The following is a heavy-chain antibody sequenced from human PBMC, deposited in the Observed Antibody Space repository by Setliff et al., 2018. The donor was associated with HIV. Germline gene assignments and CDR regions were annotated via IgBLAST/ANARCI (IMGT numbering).Heavy chain of an antibody. CDR3: AALTTGYYFDY. V-gene: IGHV4-34*01. D-gene: IGHD4-17*01. Sequence: PSETLSLTCNVYGGSFSGDSWNWIRQPPGKGLEWIGEITHSGGTKYNPSLKSRVTISVEMSKNHFSLSLTSVTAADTAVYYCAALTTGYYFDYWGQGALVTVSS. CDR1: GGSFSGDS. J-gene: IGHJ4*02. CDR2: ITHSGGT.